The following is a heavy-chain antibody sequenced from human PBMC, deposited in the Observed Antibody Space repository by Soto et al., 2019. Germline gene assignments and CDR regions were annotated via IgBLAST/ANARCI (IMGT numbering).Heavy chain of an antibody. Sequence: SLTCTVSGGSISSNYWTWIRQPPGKGLEWIGYVYNSGGTNYNPSLKSRVTISEDTSKSQFSLKVNSMTAADPAVYYCARYRREAVAGYTLDNWGQGILVTAPQ. V-gene: IGHV4-59*01. J-gene: IGHJ4*02. D-gene: IGHD6-13*01. CDR3: ARYRREAVAGYTLDN. CDR2: VYNSGGT. CDR1: GGSISSNY.